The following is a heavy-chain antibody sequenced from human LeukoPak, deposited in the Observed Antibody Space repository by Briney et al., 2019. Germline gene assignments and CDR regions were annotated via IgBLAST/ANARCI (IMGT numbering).Heavy chain of an antibody. Sequence: PSETLSLTCTVSGGSISSSSYYWGWIRQPPGKGLEWIGSIYYSGSTYYNPSLKSRVTISVDTSKNQFSLKLSSVTAADTAVYYCARQYYYGSSGYYLDYWGQGTLVTVS. V-gene: IGHV4-39*01. CDR3: ARQYYYGSSGYYLDY. J-gene: IGHJ4*02. CDR1: GGSISSSSYY. CDR2: IYYSGST. D-gene: IGHD3-22*01.